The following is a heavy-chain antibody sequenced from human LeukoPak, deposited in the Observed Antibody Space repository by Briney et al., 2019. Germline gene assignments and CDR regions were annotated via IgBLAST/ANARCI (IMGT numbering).Heavy chain of an antibody. CDR2: IYSGGST. D-gene: IGHD2-2*01. J-gene: IGHJ4*02. Sequence: GGSLRLSCAASGFTVSSNYMSWVRQAPGKGLEWVSVIYSGGSTYYADSVKGRFTISRDNSKNTLYLQMNSLRAEDTAVYYCAKHPSRSIVVVPAAIDYWGQGTLVTVSS. V-gene: IGHV3-53*01. CDR1: GFTVSSNY. CDR3: AKHPSRSIVVVPAAIDY.